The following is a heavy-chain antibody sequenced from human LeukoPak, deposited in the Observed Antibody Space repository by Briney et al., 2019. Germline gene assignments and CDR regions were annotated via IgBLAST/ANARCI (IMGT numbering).Heavy chain of an antibody. Sequence: PGGSLRLSCAASGFTFSSYWMHWVRQVPGRGLVWVSHINSDGRRTNSADSVKGRFTISRDNAKNTLYLQMNSLRVDDTAVYYCARGGRAFDIWGHGTMATVSS. CDR3: ARGGRAFDI. CDR1: GFTFSSYW. J-gene: IGHJ3*02. V-gene: IGHV3-74*01. CDR2: INSDGRRT. D-gene: IGHD3-16*01.